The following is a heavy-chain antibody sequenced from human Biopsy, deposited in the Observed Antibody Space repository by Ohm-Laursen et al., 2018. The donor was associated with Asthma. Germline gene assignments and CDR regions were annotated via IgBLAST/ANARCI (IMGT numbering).Heavy chain of an antibody. J-gene: IGHJ4*02. CDR2: ISYDGNHK. CDR1: GFMFRSFG. Sequence: SLRLSCAASGFMFRSFGMHWIRQAPGKGLEWVAVISYDGNHKFYEDSVKGRFTISRDNSKNTLYLQMNSLRTEDTAVYYCAKRRGYSGHDNDYWGQGTLVSVSS. CDR3: AKRRGYSGHDNDY. D-gene: IGHD5-12*01. V-gene: IGHV3-30*18.